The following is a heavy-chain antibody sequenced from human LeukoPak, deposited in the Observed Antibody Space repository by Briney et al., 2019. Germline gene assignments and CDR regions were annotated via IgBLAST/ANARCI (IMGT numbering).Heavy chain of an antibody. Sequence: SVKVSCKASGGTFSNYAINWVRQAPGQGLEWMGGVLPIFNKTNYAQKFQGRVTITTDEFTSAAYMELSSLRSEDTAVYYCVRDGRKYYDSSVLDYFDYWGQGTLVIVSS. V-gene: IGHV1-69*05. D-gene: IGHD3-22*01. CDR1: GGTFSNYA. J-gene: IGHJ4*02. CDR2: VLPIFNKT. CDR3: VRDGRKYYDSSVLDYFDY.